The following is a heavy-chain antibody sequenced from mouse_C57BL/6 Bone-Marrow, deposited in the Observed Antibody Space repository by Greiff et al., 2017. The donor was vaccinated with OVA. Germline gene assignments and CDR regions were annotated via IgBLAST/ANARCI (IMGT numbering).Heavy chain of an antibody. V-gene: IGHV1-59*01. Sequence: QVQLQQPGAELVRPGTSVKLSCKASGYTFTSYWMHWVKQRPGQGLEWIGVIDPSDSYTNYNQKFKGKATLTVDTSSSTAYMQLSSLTSEDSAVYYCVYYGKGDDYWGQGTTLTVSS. CDR2: IDPSDSYT. J-gene: IGHJ2*01. CDR3: VYYGKGDDY. D-gene: IGHD2-1*01. CDR1: GYTFTSYW.